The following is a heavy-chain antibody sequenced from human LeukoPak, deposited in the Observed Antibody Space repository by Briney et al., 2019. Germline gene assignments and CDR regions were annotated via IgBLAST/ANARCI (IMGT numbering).Heavy chain of an antibody. CDR3: ARDYGDYVFDY. CDR1: GYTFTDDY. D-gene: IGHD4-17*01. Sequence: ASVKVSCKASGYTFTDDYVHWVRQAPGQGLEWMGWINPNSGVTNYAQKFQGRVTMTRDTSISTAYMELSRLRSDDTAVYYCARDYGDYVFDYWGQGTLVTVSS. J-gene: IGHJ4*02. V-gene: IGHV1-2*02. CDR2: INPNSGVT.